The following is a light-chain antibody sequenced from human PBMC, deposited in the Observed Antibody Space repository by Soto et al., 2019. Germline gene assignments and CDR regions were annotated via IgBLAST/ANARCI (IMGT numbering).Light chain of an antibody. J-gene: IGKJ3*01. CDR2: DAS. Sequence: DIQMTQSPSSLSASVGDRVTITCQASQAISNYLNWYQQKPGKAPKLLIYDASNLETGVPSRFSGSGSGTDFTITISSLQAEDIATYYCQQQDKHPLFTFGPGTKVDIK. CDR1: QAISNY. V-gene: IGKV1-33*01. CDR3: QQQDKHPLFT.